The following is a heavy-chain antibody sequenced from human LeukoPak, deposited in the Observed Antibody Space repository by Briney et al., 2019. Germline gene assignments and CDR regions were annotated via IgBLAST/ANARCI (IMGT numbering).Heavy chain of an antibody. CDR1: GGSISSGGYY. V-gene: IGHV4-30-2*01. CDR2: IQDGGST. CDR3: ARDSPKRYSGSYFDY. Sequence: SETLSLTCTVSGGSISSGGYYWSWIRQPPGKGLEWIGFIQDGGSTSYNSSLKSRVAISVDRSKNQFSLTLSSVTAADTAIYYCARDSPKRYSGSYFDYWGQGTLVTVSS. J-gene: IGHJ4*02. D-gene: IGHD1-26*01.